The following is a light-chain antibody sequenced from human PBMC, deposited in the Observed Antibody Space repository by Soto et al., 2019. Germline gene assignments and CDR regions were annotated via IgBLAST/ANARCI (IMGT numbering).Light chain of an antibody. CDR1: QSITNY. CDR3: QQSYSTPWT. Sequence: DIQMTQSPSSLSASVGDRVTITCRASQSITNYLNWYQQKPGKAPKLLIYAASSLQSGVPSRFSGSESGTDFTLSISSLQPEDFATYYSQQSYSTPWTFRQGTKVEIK. J-gene: IGKJ1*01. CDR2: AAS. V-gene: IGKV1-39*01.